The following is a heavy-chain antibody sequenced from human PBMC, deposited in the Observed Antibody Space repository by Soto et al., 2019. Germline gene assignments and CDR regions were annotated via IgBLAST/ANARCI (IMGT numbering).Heavy chain of an antibody. J-gene: IGHJ4*02. CDR3: ARDQPGYSYGYGLGY. V-gene: IGHV3-7*01. CDR1: GFTFSSYW. CDR2: IKQDGSEK. Sequence: GSLRLSGAASGFTFSSYWMSWVRQAPGKGLEWVANIKQDGSEKYYVDSVKGRFTISRDNAKNSLYLQMNSLRAEDTAVYYCARDQPGYSYGYGLGYWGQGTLVTVSS. D-gene: IGHD5-18*01.